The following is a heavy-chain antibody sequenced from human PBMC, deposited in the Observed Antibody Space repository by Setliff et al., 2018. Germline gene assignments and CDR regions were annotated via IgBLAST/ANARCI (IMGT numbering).Heavy chain of an antibody. Sequence: KPSETLSLTCTVSGGSITDENSWWAWIRQPAGKRPEWLGLIYIRGGTDYNPSLKSRVTISLDTSRNQFSLNLTSVTAADTAVYYCAVDHVTNIAESGYGYTRIDPWGQGIPVTSPQ. J-gene: IGHJ5*02. CDR1: GGSITDENSW. CDR3: AVDHVTNIAESGYGYTRIDP. CDR2: IYIRGGT. V-gene: IGHV4-61*02. D-gene: IGHD6-19*01.